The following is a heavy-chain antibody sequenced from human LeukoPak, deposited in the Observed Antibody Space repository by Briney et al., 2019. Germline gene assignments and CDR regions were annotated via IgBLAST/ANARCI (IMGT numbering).Heavy chain of an antibody. CDR1: GGSISSYY. Sequence: SETLSLTCTVSGGSISSYYWRWIRQPPGKGLEWIGYIYYSGSTNYNPSLKSRVTISVDTSKNQFSLKLSSVTAADTAVYYCARVPAKYCSGGSCYFYYYMDVWGKGTTVTISS. D-gene: IGHD2-15*01. J-gene: IGHJ6*03. CDR2: IYYSGST. V-gene: IGHV4-59*01. CDR3: ARVPAKYCSGGSCYFYYYMDV.